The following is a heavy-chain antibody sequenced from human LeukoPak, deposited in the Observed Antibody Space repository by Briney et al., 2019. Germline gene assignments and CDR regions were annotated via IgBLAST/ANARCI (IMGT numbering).Heavy chain of an antibody. V-gene: IGHV3-66*02. CDR1: GFTVSSNY. CDR3: ARGSSLAAVARGFDY. CDR2: IYSGGSA. Sequence: GGSLRLSCAASGFTVSSNYMGWVRHAPGKGLDWVSVIYSGGSAYYADSVKGRFTISRDSSKNILHLQMNSLTAEDTAVYYCARGSSLAAVARGFDYWGQGTLVTVSS. D-gene: IGHD6-19*01. J-gene: IGHJ4*02.